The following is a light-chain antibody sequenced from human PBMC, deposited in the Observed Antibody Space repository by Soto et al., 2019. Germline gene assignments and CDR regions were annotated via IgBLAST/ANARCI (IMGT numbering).Light chain of an antibody. V-gene: IGLV1-40*01. CDR2: ANT. CDR1: NSNIGAGSG. CDR3: QSFDSSLTGLI. Sequence: QAVLTQPPSVSGAPGQRVTISCTGNNSNIGAGSGVNWYQQFPNRAPKLLIYANTHRPSGVPDRFSGSTSATSASLAITGLQTQDEADYYCQSFDSSLTGLIFGGETKLTVL. J-gene: IGLJ2*01.